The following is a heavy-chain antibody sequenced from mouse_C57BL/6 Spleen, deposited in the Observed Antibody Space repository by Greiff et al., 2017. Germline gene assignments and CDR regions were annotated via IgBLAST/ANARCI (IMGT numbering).Heavy chain of an antibody. CDR1: GYTFTSYW. Sequence: QVQLQQPGAELVKPGASVKMSCKASGYTFTSYWITWVKQRPGQGLEWIGDIYPGSGSTNYNGKFKSKATLTVDTSSSTAYMQLSSLTSEDSAVYYCARPTVYYGYDYYFDYWGQGTTLTVSS. D-gene: IGHD2-2*01. CDR2: IYPGSGST. J-gene: IGHJ2*01. V-gene: IGHV1-55*01. CDR3: ARPTVYYGYDYYFDY.